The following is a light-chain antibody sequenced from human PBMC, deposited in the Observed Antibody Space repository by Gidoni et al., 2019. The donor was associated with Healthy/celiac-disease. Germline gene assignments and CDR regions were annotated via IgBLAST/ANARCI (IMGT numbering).Light chain of an antibody. CDR2: DAS. CDR1: QSVSRY. Sequence: EIVLTQSPATLSLSPGERATLSGRASQSVSRYLAWYQQKHGQAPRLLIYDASNRATGIPARFSGSGSGTDFTLTISSLEPEDFAVYYCQQRSNWPPWTFGQGTKVEIK. V-gene: IGKV3-11*01. CDR3: QQRSNWPPWT. J-gene: IGKJ1*01.